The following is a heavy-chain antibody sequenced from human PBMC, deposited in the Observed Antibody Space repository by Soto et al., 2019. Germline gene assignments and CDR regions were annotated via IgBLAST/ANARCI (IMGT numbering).Heavy chain of an antibody. CDR3: ARRYGSCFDY. Sequence: PSETLSLTCTVSGASISNYYWSWIRQPPGKGLEWIGYIYYSGSGSTNYNPSLKSRVTISVDTSKNQFSLKLSSVTAADTAVYYCARRYGSCFDYWGQGTLVTVSS. CDR1: GASISNYY. J-gene: IGHJ4*02. V-gene: IGHV4-59*08. CDR2: IYYSGSGST. D-gene: IGHD5-18*01.